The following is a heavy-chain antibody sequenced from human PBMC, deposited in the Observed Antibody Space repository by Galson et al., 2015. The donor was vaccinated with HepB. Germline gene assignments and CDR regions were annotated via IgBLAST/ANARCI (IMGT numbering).Heavy chain of an antibody. CDR1: GFTVSSNY. J-gene: IGHJ3*02. Sequence: SLRLSCAASGFTVSSNYMSWVRQAPGKGLEWVSVIYSGGSTYYADSVKGRFTISRDNSKNTLYLQMNSLRAEDTAVYYCARDGGDYYDSSDGSADDAFEIWGQGTMVTVSS. D-gene: IGHD3-22*01. CDR3: ARDGGDYYDSSDGSADDAFEI. CDR2: IYSGGST. V-gene: IGHV3-66*01.